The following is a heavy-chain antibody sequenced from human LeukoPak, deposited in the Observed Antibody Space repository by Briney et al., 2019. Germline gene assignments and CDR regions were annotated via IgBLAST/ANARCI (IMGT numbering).Heavy chain of an antibody. CDR3: TRAGFYYDSSPYYRPIDY. CDR1: GFTFSSYW. J-gene: IGHJ4*02. CDR2: INSDGTFT. D-gene: IGHD3-22*01. V-gene: IGHV3-74*01. Sequence: PGGSLRLSCAASGFTFSSYWMHWVRHAPGKGLVWVSHINSDGTFTTYADSVKGRFTISRDNAKNTLYLQMNSLRAEDTAVYYCTRAGFYYDSSPYYRPIDYWGQGSLVTVSS.